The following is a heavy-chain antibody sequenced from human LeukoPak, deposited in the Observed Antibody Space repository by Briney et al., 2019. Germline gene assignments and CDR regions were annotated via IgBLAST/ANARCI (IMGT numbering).Heavy chain of an antibody. CDR2: IYYSGST. V-gene: IGHV4-39*01. Sequence: PSETLSLTCTVSGGSISSSSYYWGWIRQPPGKGLEWIGSIYYSGSTYYNPSLKSRVTISVDTSKNQFSLKLSSVTAADTAVYYCASKSEYSRLIGAFDIWGQGTMVTVSS. CDR1: GGSISSSSYY. J-gene: IGHJ3*02. CDR3: ASKSEYSRLIGAFDI. D-gene: IGHD6-6*01.